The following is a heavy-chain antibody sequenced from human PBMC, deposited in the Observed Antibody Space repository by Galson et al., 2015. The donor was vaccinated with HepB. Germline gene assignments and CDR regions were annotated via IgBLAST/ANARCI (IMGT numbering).Heavy chain of an antibody. CDR3: ARGQIPPGDSSGYYPNWFDP. D-gene: IGHD3-22*01. V-gene: IGHV1-69*13. CDR2: IIPIFGTA. Sequence: SVKVSCKASGGTFSSYAISWVRQAPGQGLEWMGGIIPIFGTANYAQKSQGRVTITADESTSTAYMELSSLRSEDTAVYYCARGQIPPGDSSGYYPNWFDPWGQGTLVTVSS. J-gene: IGHJ5*02. CDR1: GGTFSSYA.